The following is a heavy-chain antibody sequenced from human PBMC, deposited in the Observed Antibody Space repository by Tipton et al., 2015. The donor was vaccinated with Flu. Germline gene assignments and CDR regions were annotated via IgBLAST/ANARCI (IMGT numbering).Heavy chain of an antibody. CDR1: GYSISSGYY. J-gene: IGHJ4*02. CDR2: IFHGGST. D-gene: IGHD5-24*01. V-gene: IGHV4-38-2*02. Sequence: LRLSCTVSGYSISSGYYWGWIRQPPGKGLEWIGSIFHGGSTYYNPSLKSRVTISLDTSKNQFSLRVNSVTAADTAVYYCATSGWRDPRGSFDFWGQGTLVTVSS. CDR3: ATSGWRDPRGSFDF.